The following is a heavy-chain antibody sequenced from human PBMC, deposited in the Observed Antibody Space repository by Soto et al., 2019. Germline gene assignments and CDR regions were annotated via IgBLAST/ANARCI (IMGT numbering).Heavy chain of an antibody. CDR2: IKSKTDGGTT. D-gene: IGHD5-12*01. CDR3: TTVHAALGYNGRYIDY. V-gene: IGHV3-15*01. CDR1: GFTFSNAW. Sequence: GGSLRLSCAASGFTFSNAWMSWVRQAPGKGLEWVGRIKSKTDGGTTDYAAPVKGRFTISRDDSKNTLYLQMNSLKTEDTAVHCCTTVHAALGYNGRYIDYWGQGTLVTVSS. J-gene: IGHJ4*02.